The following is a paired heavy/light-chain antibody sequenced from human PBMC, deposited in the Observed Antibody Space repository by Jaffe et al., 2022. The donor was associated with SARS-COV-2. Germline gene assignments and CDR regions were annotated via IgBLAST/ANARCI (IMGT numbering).Light chain of an antibody. J-gene: IGKJ2*01. V-gene: IGKV3-11*01. CDR2: DAS. CDR3: QQRSDWPPYT. CDR1: QSVSSY. Sequence: EIVLTQSPATLSLSPGERATLSCRASQSVSSYLAWYQQKPGQAPRLLIYDASNRATGIPARFSGSGSGTDFTLTISSLEPEDFAVYYCQQRSDWPPYTFGQGTKLEIK.
Heavy chain of an antibody. J-gene: IGHJ5*02. D-gene: IGHD5-12*01. V-gene: IGHV3-21*02. CDR3: ARLYRNWFDP. CDR1: GFALSDYS. Sequence: EVQLVESGGGLVKPGGSLRLSCAASGFALSDYSMNWVRQAPGQGLEWVSSITSDSRYIHYTDSVKGRFTISRDNAKNSLFLQMNSLRAEDTAVYYCARLYRNWFDPWGQGTLVIVSS. CDR2: ITSDSRYI.